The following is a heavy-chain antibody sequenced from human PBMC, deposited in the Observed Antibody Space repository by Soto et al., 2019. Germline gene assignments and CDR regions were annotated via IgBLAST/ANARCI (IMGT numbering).Heavy chain of an antibody. V-gene: IGHV4-30-2*01. D-gene: IGHD6-13*01. CDR3: ARYEVDSSSSYSDGMDV. CDR1: GGYISGGYYS. Sequence: SETLSLTCAVSGGYISGGYYSWSWIRQPPGKGLEWIGFIYNSGSTYYNSSLKSRVTISVDRSKNHFFLNLTSVTAADTAVYYCARYEVDSSSSYSDGMDVWGQGTTVTVSS. CDR2: IYNSGST. J-gene: IGHJ6*02.